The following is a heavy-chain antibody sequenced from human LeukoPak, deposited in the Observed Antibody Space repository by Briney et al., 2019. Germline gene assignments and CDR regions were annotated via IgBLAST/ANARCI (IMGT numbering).Heavy chain of an antibody. J-gene: IGHJ6*04. Sequence: PGGSLRLSCAASGFTFSSYSMNWVRQAPEKGLEWVSYISSSSSTTYYADSVKGRFTISRDNAKNSLYLQMNSLRAEDTAVYYCAELGITMIGGVWGKGTTVTISS. V-gene: IGHV3-48*04. CDR3: AELGITMIGGV. CDR2: ISSSSSTT. CDR1: GFTFSSYS. D-gene: IGHD3-10*02.